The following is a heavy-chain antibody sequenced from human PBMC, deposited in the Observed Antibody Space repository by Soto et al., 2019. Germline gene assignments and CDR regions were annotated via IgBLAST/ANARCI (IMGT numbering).Heavy chain of an antibody. V-gene: IGHV1-69*01. CDR1: GGTFSSYA. CDR2: IIPIFGTA. D-gene: IGHD6-6*01. J-gene: IGHJ6*02. Sequence: QVQLVQSGAEVKKPGSSVKVSCKASGGTFSSYAISWVRQAPGQGLEWMGGIIPIFGTANYAQKFQGRVTITADESTSTAYMELSSLRSEDTAVYYWARGAVAARSLDPGGMDVWGQGTTVTVSS. CDR3: ARGAVAARSLDPGGMDV.